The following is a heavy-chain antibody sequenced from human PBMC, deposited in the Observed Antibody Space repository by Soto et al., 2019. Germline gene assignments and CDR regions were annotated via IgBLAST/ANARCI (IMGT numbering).Heavy chain of an antibody. CDR3: VSLQTSGWPGVH. CDR2: IYPNTETT. D-gene: IGHD6-25*01. Sequence: GASVKVSCKSSGYSFSGYYIQWVRQAPGQGPEWLGWIYPNTETTDSSKKFQGRVTMTSDMSTRTVYMELRDLRSDDTAVYYCVSLQTSGWPGVHWGQGTLVTSPQ. J-gene: IGHJ4*02. V-gene: IGHV1-2*02. CDR1: GYSFSGYY.